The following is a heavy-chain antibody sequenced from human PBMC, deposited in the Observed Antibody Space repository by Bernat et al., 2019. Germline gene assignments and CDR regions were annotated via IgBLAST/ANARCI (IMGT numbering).Heavy chain of an antibody. V-gene: IGHV1-69*01. Sequence: QVQLVQSGAEVKKPGSSVKVSCKASGGTFSSYAISWVRQAPGQGLEWMGGIIPIFGTANYAQKLQGRVTITADESTSTAYMELSSLRSEDMAVYYCARAGSETTNYYYYYYMDVWGKGTTVTVSS. D-gene: IGHD1-7*01. CDR3: ARAGSETTNYYYYYYMDV. CDR2: IIPIFGTA. J-gene: IGHJ6*03. CDR1: GGTFSSYA.